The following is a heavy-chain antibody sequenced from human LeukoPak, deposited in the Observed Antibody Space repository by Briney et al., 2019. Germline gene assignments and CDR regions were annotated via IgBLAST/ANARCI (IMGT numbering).Heavy chain of an antibody. Sequence: ASVKVSCKASGYTFTTYYIHWVRPAPGHGLEWMGVINPSGGSTSFAQKFQARLTMTRDTSTSTVYMELSGLSSEDTAVYYCAREIVVVPSAMGFDPCGQGTLVTVSS. CDR3: AREIVVVPSAMGFDP. J-gene: IGHJ5*01. V-gene: IGHV1-46*01. CDR1: GYTFTTYY. CDR2: INPSGGST. D-gene: IGHD2-2*01.